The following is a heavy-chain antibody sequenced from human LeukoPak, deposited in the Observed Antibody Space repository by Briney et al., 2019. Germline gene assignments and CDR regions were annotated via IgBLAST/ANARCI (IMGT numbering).Heavy chain of an antibody. CDR3: ARNEGDPSFYGMDV. CDR2: IKQDGSEK. J-gene: IGHJ6*02. V-gene: IGHV3-7*01. D-gene: IGHD1-1*01. Sequence: GGSLRLSCAASGFTFSSYWMSWVRQAPGKGLEWVANIKQDGSEKYYVDSVKGRFTISRDNAKNSLYLQMNSLRAEDTAVYYCARNEGDPSFYGMDVWGQGTTVTVSS. CDR1: GFTFSSYW.